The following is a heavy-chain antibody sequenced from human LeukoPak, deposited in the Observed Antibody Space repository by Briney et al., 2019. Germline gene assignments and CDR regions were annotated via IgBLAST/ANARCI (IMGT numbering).Heavy chain of an antibody. Sequence: GGSLRLSCAVSGFTVTSNYMSWVRQAPGKGLEWVSLLYSGGSTYYADSLKGRFTISRDNSKNTLYLQMYSLRAEDTAVYYCARDAGVLPFDYWGQGTLVTVSS. CDR1: GFTVTSNY. J-gene: IGHJ4*02. CDR3: ARDAGVLPFDY. V-gene: IGHV3-53*01. CDR2: LYSGGST. D-gene: IGHD2-8*01.